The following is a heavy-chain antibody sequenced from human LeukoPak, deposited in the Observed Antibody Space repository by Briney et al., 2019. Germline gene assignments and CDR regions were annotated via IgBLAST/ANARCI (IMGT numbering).Heavy chain of an antibody. J-gene: IGHJ3*02. CDR2: IDPGDSDA. CDR3: ARHRGGDYGLDAFDI. Sequence: GESPETPCKGSGYSFTRYWIGWARQMPGKGLEWMGIIDPGDSDARYSPSVQGDLSMSADKSISIAYLQWSSLKASDTAMYYCARHRGGDYGLDAFDIWGRDTLVRVSS. D-gene: IGHD4-17*01. V-gene: IGHV5-51*01. CDR1: GYSFTRYW.